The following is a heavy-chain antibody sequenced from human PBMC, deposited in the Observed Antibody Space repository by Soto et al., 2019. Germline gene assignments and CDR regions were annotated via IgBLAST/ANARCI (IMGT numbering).Heavy chain of an antibody. J-gene: IGHJ4*02. CDR1: GYTFTSYG. CDR2: ISAYNGNT. V-gene: IGHV1-18*04. D-gene: IGHD3-22*01. Sequence: ASVKVSCKASGYTFTSYGISWVRQAPGQGLEWMGWISAYNGNTNYAQKLQGRVTMTTDTPTSTAYMELRSLRSDDTAVYYCARDTPYDSSGYYLDYWGQGTLVTVSS. CDR3: ARDTPYDSSGYYLDY.